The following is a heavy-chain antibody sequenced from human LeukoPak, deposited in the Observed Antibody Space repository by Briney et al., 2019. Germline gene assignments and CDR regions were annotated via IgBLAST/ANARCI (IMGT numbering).Heavy chain of an antibody. CDR2: INWSGDDR. CDR1: GFKFDDYG. CDR3: ARDFGDLTGLYNWLDP. D-gene: IGHD3-9*01. V-gene: IGHV3-20*01. Sequence: GGSLRLSCAASGFKFDDYGMSWVRQAPGKGLEWVSGINWSGDDRGYADSVKGRFTISRDNVKNYMYLQMDNLRAEDTAFYHCARDFGDLTGLYNWLDPWGQGILVIVSS. J-gene: IGHJ5*02.